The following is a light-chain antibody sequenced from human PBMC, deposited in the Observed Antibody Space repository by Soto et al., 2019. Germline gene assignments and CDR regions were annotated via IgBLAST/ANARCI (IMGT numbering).Light chain of an antibody. CDR3: QQYENLPT. J-gene: IGKJ5*01. V-gene: IGKV1-33*01. Sequence: DIQMTQSPSSLSASVGDRVTITCQASQNINNYLDWYQQKPGRAPKLLIYDASNLEAGVPSRFRGSGSGTDFTFTISRLQPEDIATYYCQQYENLPTFGQGTRLEIK. CDR2: DAS. CDR1: QNINNY.